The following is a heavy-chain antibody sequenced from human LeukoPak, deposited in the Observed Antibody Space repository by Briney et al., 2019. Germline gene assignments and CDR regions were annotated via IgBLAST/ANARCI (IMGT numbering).Heavy chain of an antibody. Sequence: PGGSLRLSSAATGFTFSSYGMHWVRKAPGKGLEWVAFIRYDGSNKYYADSVKGRFTISRDNSKNTLYLQMNSLRAEDTAVYYCARFYGDYLDYWGQGTLVTVSS. V-gene: IGHV3-30*02. J-gene: IGHJ4*02. CDR1: GFTFSSYG. D-gene: IGHD4-17*01. CDR3: ARFYGDYLDY. CDR2: IRYDGSNK.